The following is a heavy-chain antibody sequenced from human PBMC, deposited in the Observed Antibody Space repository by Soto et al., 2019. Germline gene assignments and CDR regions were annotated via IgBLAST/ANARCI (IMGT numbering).Heavy chain of an antibody. CDR1: GGSISSYY. J-gene: IGHJ6*02. CDR2: IYYSGST. Sequence: KPSETLSLTCTGSGGSISSYYWSWIRQPPGKGLEWIGYIYYSGSTNYNPSLKSRVTISVDTSKNQFSLKLSSVTAADTAVYYCARDQGPVFVRGVVIHDYYGMDVWGQGTTVTVSS. CDR3: ARDQGPVFVRGVVIHDYYGMDV. V-gene: IGHV4-59*01. D-gene: IGHD3-3*01.